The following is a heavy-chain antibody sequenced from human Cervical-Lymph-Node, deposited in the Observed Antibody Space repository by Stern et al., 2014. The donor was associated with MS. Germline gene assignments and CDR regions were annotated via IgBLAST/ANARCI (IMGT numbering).Heavy chain of an antibody. D-gene: IGHD5/OR15-5a*01. J-gene: IGHJ6*02. V-gene: IGHV3-15*01. CDR3: TTDSVSTINGMDV. CDR2: IKSQIDRGTT. CDR1: GLIFSNAW. Sequence: EVQLVESGGGLVKPGGTLRLSCAASGLIFSNAWMNWVRQAPGKGLEWVGRIKSQIDRGTTDYGGPVKGRFTISRDDSKNTLYLQMNSLKTEDTAVYYCTTDSVSTINGMDVWGQGTTVTVSS.